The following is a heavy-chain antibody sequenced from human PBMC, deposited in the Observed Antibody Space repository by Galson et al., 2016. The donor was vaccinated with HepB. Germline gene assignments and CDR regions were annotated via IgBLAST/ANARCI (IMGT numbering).Heavy chain of an antibody. V-gene: IGHV4-34*01. CDR1: GGSFGGYY. J-gene: IGHJ6*03. CDR3: ARGLFSYSYYYMDV. CDR2: VNDSGST. Sequence: SETLSLTCTVSGGSFGGYYWTWIRQSPGKGLEWIGEVNDSGSTNYNPSLKGRVTISEDMSRTRFSLTLSSVTAADTGVYYCARGLFSYSYYYMDVWGKGTSVTVSS.